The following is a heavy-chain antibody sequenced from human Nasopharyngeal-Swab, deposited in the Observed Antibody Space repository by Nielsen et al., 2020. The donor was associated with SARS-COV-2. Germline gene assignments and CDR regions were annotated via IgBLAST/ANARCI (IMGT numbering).Heavy chain of an antibody. CDR2: INHSGST. D-gene: IGHD6-13*01. V-gene: IGHV4-34*01. CDR3: ARGRKQQLVLRWFDP. J-gene: IGHJ5*02. Sequence: WIRQPPGKGLEWIGEINHSGSTNYNPSLKSRVTISADTSKNQFSLKLSSVTAADTAVYYCARGRKQQLVLRWFDPWGQGTLVTVSS.